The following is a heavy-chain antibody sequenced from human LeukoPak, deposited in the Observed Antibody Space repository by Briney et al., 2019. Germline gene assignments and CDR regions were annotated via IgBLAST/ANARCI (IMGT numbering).Heavy chain of an antibody. CDR3: ARLAVAGTYYFDY. J-gene: IGHJ4*02. D-gene: IGHD6-19*01. Sequence: SVKVSCKASGGTFSSYAISWVRQAPGQGLEGMGGIIAIFGTANYAQKFQGRVTITTDESTSTAYMELSSLRSEATAVYYCARLAVAGTYYFDYWGQGTLVTVSS. V-gene: IGHV1-69*05. CDR2: IIAIFGTA. CDR1: GGTFSSYA.